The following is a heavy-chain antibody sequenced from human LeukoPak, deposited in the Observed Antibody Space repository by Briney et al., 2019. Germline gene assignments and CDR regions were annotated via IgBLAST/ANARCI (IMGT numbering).Heavy chain of an antibody. V-gene: IGHV3-23*01. D-gene: IGHD6-25*01. J-gene: IGHJ4*02. CDR1: GFTFSSYA. CDR2: ISGSGGNI. CDR3: AKGRSSDWQPRSFDC. Sequence: GGSLRLSCAASGFTFSSYAMNWVRQAPGKGLEWVSSISGSGGNIDYADSVKGRFSISRDNSRNTLYLQMNSLRDEDTALYYCAKGRSSDWQPRSFDCWGQGTLVTVSS.